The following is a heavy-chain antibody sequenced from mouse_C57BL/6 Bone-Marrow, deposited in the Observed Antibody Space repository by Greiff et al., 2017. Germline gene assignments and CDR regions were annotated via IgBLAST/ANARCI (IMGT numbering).Heavy chain of an antibody. CDR2: ISSGSSTI. Sequence: EVNVVESGGGLVKPGGSLKLSCAASGFTFSDYGMHWVRQAPEKGLEWVAYISSGSSTIYYADTVKGRFTISRDNAKNTLFLQMTSLRSEDTAMYYCARKYDYTFDYWGQGTTLTVSS. V-gene: IGHV5-17*01. CDR1: GFTFSDYG. J-gene: IGHJ2*01. D-gene: IGHD2-4*01. CDR3: ARKYDYTFDY.